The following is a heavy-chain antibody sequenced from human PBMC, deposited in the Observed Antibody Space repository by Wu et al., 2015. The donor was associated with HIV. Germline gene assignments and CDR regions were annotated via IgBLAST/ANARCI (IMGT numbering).Heavy chain of an antibody. CDR2: IIPLFGTT. V-gene: IGHV1-69*12. J-gene: IGHJ4*02. D-gene: IGHD2-21*01. CDR3: ARDDILGTSFDY. CDR1: GGTFKSFA. Sequence: QVHLVQSGAEMKKPGSPVKVACKASGGTFKSFAISWVRQAPGQGLEWMGAIIPLFGTTNYAQKFQGRVTITADESTSTGYMELNSLKSDDTAVYYCARDDILGTSFDYWGQGTLVTVSS.